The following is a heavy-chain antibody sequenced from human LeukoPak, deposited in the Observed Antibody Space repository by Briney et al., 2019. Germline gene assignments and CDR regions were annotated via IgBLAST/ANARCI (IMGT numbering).Heavy chain of an antibody. CDR1: GGSIRSSYYY. CDR2: IYDSGST. CDR3: ASYFRVLYGDYRDY. D-gene: IGHD4-17*01. V-gene: IGHV4-39*01. Sequence: SETLSLTCTVSGGSIRSSYYYWGWIRQPPGKGLEWIGSIYDSGSTYYNPSLKSRVAISVDTSKNQFSLKLNSVTAADTAVYYCASYFRVLYGDYRDYWGQGTLVTVSS. J-gene: IGHJ4*02.